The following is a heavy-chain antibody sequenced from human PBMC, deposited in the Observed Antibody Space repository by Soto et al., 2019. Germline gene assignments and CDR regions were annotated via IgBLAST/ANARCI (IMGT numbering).Heavy chain of an antibody. V-gene: IGHV3-53*01. D-gene: IGHD2-2*02. J-gene: IGHJ6*02. Sequence: PVGSLRLSCAASGFTVSSNYMSWVRQAPGKGLEWVSVIYSGGSTYYADSVKCRFTISRDNSKNTLYLQMNSPRAEDTAVYYCARDSVVPAAIKGGWSYYFGMDVWGHGTTVTVSS. CDR2: IYSGGST. CDR1: GFTVSSNY. CDR3: ARDSVVPAAIKGGWSYYFGMDV.